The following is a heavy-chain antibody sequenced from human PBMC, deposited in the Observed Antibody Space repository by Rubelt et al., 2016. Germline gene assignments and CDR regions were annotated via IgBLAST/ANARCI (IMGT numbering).Heavy chain of an antibody. CDR3: ATQPIRFGELLYPDYYYYGMDV. CDR1: GFTFSSYG. D-gene: IGHD3-10*01. V-gene: IGHV3-33*01. Sequence: SGFTFSSYGMHWVRQAPGKGLEWVAVIWYDGSNKYYADSVKGRFTISRDNSKNTLYLQMNSLRAEDTAVYYCATQPIRFGELLYPDYYYYGMDVWGQGTTVTVSS. J-gene: IGHJ6*02. CDR2: IWYDGSNK.